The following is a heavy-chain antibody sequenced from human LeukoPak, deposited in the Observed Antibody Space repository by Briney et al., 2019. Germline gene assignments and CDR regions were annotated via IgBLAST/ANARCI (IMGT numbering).Heavy chain of an antibody. CDR1: GGSFSGYY. CDR3: ARGQKRNWRGDWFDP. V-gene: IGHV4-34*01. D-gene: IGHD1-1*01. CDR2: INHSGST. J-gene: IGHJ5*02. Sequence: SEPLSLTCAVHGGSFSGYYWSWIRQPPGKGLEWIGEINHSGSTNYNPSLNSRVTISVDTSKNQFSLKLSSVTAADTAVYYCARGQKRNWRGDWFDPWGQGTLVTVSS.